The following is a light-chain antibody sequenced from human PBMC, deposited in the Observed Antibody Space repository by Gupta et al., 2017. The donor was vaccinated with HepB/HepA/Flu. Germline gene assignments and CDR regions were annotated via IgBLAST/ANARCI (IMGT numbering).Light chain of an antibody. J-gene: IGLJ2*01. Sequence: QSALTQPAPVSGSPGQSITISCTGTSSDVGSYNLVSWYQQHPGKAPKLMIYEVSKRPPGVSNRFSGSKSGNTASLTISGLQAEDEAYYYCCSYAGSSTWVFGGGTKLTVL. CDR2: EVS. V-gene: IGLV2-23*02. CDR1: SSDVGSYNL. CDR3: CSYAGSSTWV.